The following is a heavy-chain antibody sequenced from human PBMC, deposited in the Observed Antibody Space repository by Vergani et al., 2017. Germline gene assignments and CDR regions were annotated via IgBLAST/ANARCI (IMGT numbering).Heavy chain of an antibody. Sequence: QVQLQESGPGLVKPSETLSLTCAVSGFSIDNGYYWDWIRQPPGKGLEWIGSIYRTGRTHFNPSLKSRVTISVDTSKNQFSLKLSSVTAADTAVYYCARVSGSYPYYFDYWGQGTLVTVSS. J-gene: IGHJ4*02. CDR3: ARVSGSYPYYFDY. D-gene: IGHD1-26*01. V-gene: IGHV4-38-2*01. CDR1: GFSIDNGYY. CDR2: IYRTGRT.